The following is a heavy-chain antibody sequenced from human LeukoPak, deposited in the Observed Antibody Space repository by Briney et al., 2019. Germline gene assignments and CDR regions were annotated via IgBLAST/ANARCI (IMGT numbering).Heavy chain of an antibody. CDR3: ATARGQLLWFGELFPRSYYFDY. Sequence: ASVKVSCKASGYTFTGYYMHWVRQAPGQGLEWMGWMNPNSGNTGYAQKFQGRVTITRNTSISTAYMELSSLRSEDTAVYYCATARGQLLWFGELFPRSYYFDYWGQGTLVTVSS. D-gene: IGHD3-10*01. V-gene: IGHV1-8*03. CDR2: MNPNSGNT. CDR1: GYTFTGYY. J-gene: IGHJ4*02.